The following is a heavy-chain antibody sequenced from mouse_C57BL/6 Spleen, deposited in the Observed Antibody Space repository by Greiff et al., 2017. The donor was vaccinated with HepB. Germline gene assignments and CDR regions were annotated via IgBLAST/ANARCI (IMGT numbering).Heavy chain of an antibody. CDR1: GYTFTDYY. CDR2: INPNNGGT. D-gene: IGHD2-1*01. J-gene: IGHJ3*01. CDR3: ARSTANPAWFAY. Sequence: EVQLQQSGPELVKPGASVKISCKASGYTFTDYYMNWVKQSHGKSLEWIGDINPNNGGTSYNQKFKGKATLTVDKSSSTAYMELRSLTSEDSAVYYCARSTANPAWFAYWGQGTLVTVSA. V-gene: IGHV1-26*01.